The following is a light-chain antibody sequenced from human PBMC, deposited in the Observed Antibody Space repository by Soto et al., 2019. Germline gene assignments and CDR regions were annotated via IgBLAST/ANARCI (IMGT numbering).Light chain of an antibody. Sequence: SYVLTQPPSVSVAPGKTARITCGGNNFGGKSVRWYQQKPGLAPVLVIYYDIDRPSGIPERFSGSNSGNTATLTISGVEAGDEADYWCQVWDSSTNHVVFGGGTKLTVL. V-gene: IGLV3-21*04. J-gene: IGLJ2*01. CDR2: YDI. CDR3: QVWDSSTNHVV. CDR1: NFGGKS.